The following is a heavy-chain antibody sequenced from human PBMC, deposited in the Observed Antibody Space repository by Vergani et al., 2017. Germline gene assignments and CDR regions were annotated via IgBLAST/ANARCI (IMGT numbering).Heavy chain of an antibody. Sequence: EKQLVQSGSETKKPGESLKISCQAFGYIFSNFWIGWVRQRPGRGLEWMGIIYPGDSEVKSNPTFRGQVIFSVDTSVNTAYLQWRSLQASDTATYFCASGGHGSEKGGALQLGVQGTNITVSS. J-gene: IGHJ3*01. CDR2: IYPGDSEV. V-gene: IGHV5-51*01. CDR1: GYIFSNFW. D-gene: IGHD3-10*01. CDR3: ASGGHGSEKGGALQL.